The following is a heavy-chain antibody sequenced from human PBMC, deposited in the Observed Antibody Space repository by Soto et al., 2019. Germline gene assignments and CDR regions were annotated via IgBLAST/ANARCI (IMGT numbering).Heavy chain of an antibody. J-gene: IGHJ4*02. Sequence: SETLSLTCTVSGGSISSYYWSWIRQPPGKGLEWIGYIYYSGSTNYNPSLKSRVTISVDTSKNQFSLKLSSVTAADTAVYYCASSETYYYDSSGYHPLRYWGQGTLVTVYS. CDR1: GGSISSYY. CDR3: ASSETYYYDSSGYHPLRY. V-gene: IGHV4-59*01. D-gene: IGHD3-22*01. CDR2: IYYSGST.